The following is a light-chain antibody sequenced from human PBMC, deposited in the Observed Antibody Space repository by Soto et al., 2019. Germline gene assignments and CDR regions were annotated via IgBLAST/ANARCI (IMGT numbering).Light chain of an antibody. J-gene: IGKJ2*01. CDR3: QQYGSS. V-gene: IGKV3-20*01. Sequence: EIVLTQSPGTLSLSPGERATLSCRASQSVSSSYLAWYQQKPGQAPRLLIYGASSRATGIPDRFSGSGSGTDFTLTSSSLEPEDFAVYYCQQYGSSLGQGTKLEIK. CDR2: GAS. CDR1: QSVSSSY.